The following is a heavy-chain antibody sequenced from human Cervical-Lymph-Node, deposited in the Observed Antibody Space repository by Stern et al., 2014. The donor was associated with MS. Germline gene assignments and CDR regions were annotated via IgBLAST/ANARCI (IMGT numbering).Heavy chain of an antibody. V-gene: IGHV3-30-3*01. D-gene: IGHD3-10*01. Sequence: VQLVESGGGVVQPGGSLRLSCAASGLNFRNNAMHWVRQPPGQGLEWVAVISYEGRNAFYADSVKGRFTISRDNSKDTLFLQMNSLRIDDTAVYYCATVGFSGSGGYFWGYGMDVWGQGTTVSVS. CDR1: GLNFRNNA. CDR2: ISYEGRNA. CDR3: ATVGFSGSGGYFWGYGMDV. J-gene: IGHJ6*02.